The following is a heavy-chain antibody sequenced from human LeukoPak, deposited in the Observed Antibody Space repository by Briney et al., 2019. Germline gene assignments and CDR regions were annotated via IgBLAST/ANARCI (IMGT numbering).Heavy chain of an antibody. CDR2: IYYSGST. Sequence: SQTLSLTCTVSGGSISSGDYYWSWIRQPPGKGLEWIGYIYYSGSTYYNPSLKSRVTISVDTSKNQFSLKLSSVTAADTAVYYCARGSFVHVGAAAASTDYWGQGTLVTVSS. CDR1: GGSISSGDYY. J-gene: IGHJ4*02. V-gene: IGHV4-30-4*01. CDR3: ARGSFVHVGAAAASTDY. D-gene: IGHD6-13*01.